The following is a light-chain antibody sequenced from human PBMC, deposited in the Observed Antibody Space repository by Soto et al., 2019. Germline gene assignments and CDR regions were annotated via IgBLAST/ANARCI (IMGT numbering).Light chain of an antibody. CDR2: QNN. CDR1: KLGDKY. V-gene: IGLV3-1*01. Sequence: SYELTQSPSVSVSPGQTASITCSGDKLGDKYACWYQQKPGQSPVLVIYQNNKRPSGIPERFSGSNSGNTATLIITGTQAMDEADYYCQAWDSGTVVFGGGTKLTVL. J-gene: IGLJ2*01. CDR3: QAWDSGTVV.